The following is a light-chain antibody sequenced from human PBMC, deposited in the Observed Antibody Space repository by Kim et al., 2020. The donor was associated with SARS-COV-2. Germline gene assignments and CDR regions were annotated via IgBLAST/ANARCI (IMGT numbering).Light chain of an antibody. CDR1: ESVSGL. V-gene: IGKV1-8*01. CDR3: QHYYTYPFT. J-gene: IGKJ3*01. CDR2: GAS. Sequence: IRMTQSPSSLSASRGDRVTITCRASESVSGLLAWYQQKPGKAPDLLIYGASTLQRGVSSRFSGSGSGTEFTLTINYLQPEDFATYYCQHYYTYPFTFGPGTKVDIK.